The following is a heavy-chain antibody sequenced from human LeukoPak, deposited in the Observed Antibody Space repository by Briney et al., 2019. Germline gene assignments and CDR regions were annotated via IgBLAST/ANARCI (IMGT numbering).Heavy chain of an antibody. D-gene: IGHD5-18*01. J-gene: IGHJ4*02. Sequence: PGKSLRLSCAASGFTFSSYGMHWVRQAPGKGLEWVAVISYDGSNKYYADFVKGRFTISRDNAKNSLCLQMHSRRAEDTAVYYCAREADTALVKYFDYWGQGTLVTVSS. CDR1: GFTFSSYG. V-gene: IGHV3-30*03. CDR2: ISYDGSNK. CDR3: AREADTALVKYFDY.